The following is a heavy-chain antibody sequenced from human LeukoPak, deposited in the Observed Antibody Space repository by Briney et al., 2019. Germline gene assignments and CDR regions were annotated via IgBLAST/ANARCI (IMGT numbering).Heavy chain of an antibody. Sequence: GGSLRLSCAASGFTFSSYAMSWVRQAPGKGLEWVSAIGGSGGSTYYADSVKGRFTISRDNSKNTLYLQMNSLRAEDTAVYYCAMAPYSSSWYGDYWGQGTLVTVSS. CDR1: GFTFSSYA. CDR3: AMAPYSSSWYGDY. CDR2: IGGSGGST. J-gene: IGHJ4*02. D-gene: IGHD6-13*01. V-gene: IGHV3-23*01.